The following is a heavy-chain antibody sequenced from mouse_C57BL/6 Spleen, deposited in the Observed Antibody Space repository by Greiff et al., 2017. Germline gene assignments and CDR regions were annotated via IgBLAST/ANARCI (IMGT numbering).Heavy chain of an antibody. V-gene: IGHV5-16*01. D-gene: IGHD5-1*01. CDR3: ARESNYFDY. Sequence: EVHLVESEGGLVQPGSSMKLSCTASGFTFSDYYMAWVRQVPEKGLEWVANINYDGSSTYYMDSLKSRFIISRDNAKHILYLQMSSLKSEDTATYYCARESNYFDYWGQGTTLTVSS. CDR1: GFTFSDYY. CDR2: INYDGSST. J-gene: IGHJ2*01.